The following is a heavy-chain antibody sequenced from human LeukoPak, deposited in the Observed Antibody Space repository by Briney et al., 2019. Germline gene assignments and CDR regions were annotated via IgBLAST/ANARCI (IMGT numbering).Heavy chain of an antibody. CDR1: GFTFSSCG. D-gene: IGHD1-7*01. J-gene: IGHJ4*02. CDR3: ARAHNWKYGSFDF. V-gene: IGHV3-30*02. Sequence: PGGSLRLSCAASGFTFSSCGFHWVRQAPGKGLEWVAFIRYDGSNKYYADSVKGRFTISRDNSKNTLYLQMNSLRAEDTAVYYCARAHNWKYGSFDFWGQGTLVTVSS. CDR2: IRYDGSNK.